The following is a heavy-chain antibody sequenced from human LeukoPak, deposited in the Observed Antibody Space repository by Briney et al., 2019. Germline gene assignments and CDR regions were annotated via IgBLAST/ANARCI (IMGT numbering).Heavy chain of an antibody. D-gene: IGHD3-16*02. CDR1: GGSFSGYY. V-gene: IGHV4-34*01. CDR3: ARGGIRLGELSLYYFDY. CDR2: LNHSGST. J-gene: IGHJ4*02. Sequence: PSETLSLTCAVYGGSFSGYYWSWIRQPPGRGLDGLGELNHSGSTNYNPSLKSRVTISVDTSKNQFSLKLSSVTAADTAVYYCARGGIRLGELSLYYFDYWGQGTLVTVSS.